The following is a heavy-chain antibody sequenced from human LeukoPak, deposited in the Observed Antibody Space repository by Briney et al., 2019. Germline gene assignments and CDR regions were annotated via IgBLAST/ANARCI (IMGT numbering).Heavy chain of an antibody. J-gene: IGHJ4*02. CDR1: GFXFSSYA. CDR3: AKGSNRGVATIDY. D-gene: IGHD5-12*01. V-gene: IGHV3-30*18. CDR2: ISYDGSNK. Sequence: PGGSLRLSCAASGFXFSSYAMSWVRQAPGKGLDWVAVISYDGSNKYYADSVKDRFTISRDNSKNTLFLQMNSLRAEDTAVYYCAKGSNRGVATIDYWGQGTLVTVSS.